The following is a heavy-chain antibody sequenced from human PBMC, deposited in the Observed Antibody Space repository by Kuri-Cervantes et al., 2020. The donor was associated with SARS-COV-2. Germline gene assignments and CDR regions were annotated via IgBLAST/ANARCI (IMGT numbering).Heavy chain of an antibody. V-gene: IGHV3-30-3*01. CDR3: ARVEVTILSADY. CDR2: ISYDGSNI. J-gene: IGHJ4*02. D-gene: IGHD3-3*01. CDR1: GFTFSSYA. Sequence: LSLTCAASGFTFSSYAMHWVRQAPGKGLEWVAVISYDGSNIYYADSVKGRFTISRDNSKNTLYLQMNSLRAEDTAVYYCARVEVTILSADYWGQGTLVTVSS.